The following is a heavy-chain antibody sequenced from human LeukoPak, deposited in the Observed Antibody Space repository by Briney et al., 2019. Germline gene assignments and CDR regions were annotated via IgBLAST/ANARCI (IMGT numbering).Heavy chain of an antibody. V-gene: IGHV3-11*01. CDR3: ARDLTGMITTVTTHLDY. D-gene: IGHD4-17*01. J-gene: IGHJ4*02. CDR2: ISSSGSTI. CDR1: GFTFSDYY. Sequence: GGSLRLSCAASGFTFSDYYMSWIRQAPGKGLEWVSYISSSGSTIYYADSVKGRFTISRDNAKNSLYLQMNGLRAEDTAVYYCARDLTGMITTVTTHLDYWGQGTLVTVSS.